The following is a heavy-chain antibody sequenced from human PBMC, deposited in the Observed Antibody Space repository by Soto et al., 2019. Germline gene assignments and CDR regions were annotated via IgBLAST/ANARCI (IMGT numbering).Heavy chain of an antibody. D-gene: IGHD3-10*01. CDR1: GGSISSGDYY. Sequence: QVQLQESGPGLVKPSQTLSLTCTVSGGSISSGDYYWSWIRQPPGKGLEWIGYIYYSGSTYYKPCLKSRLTLSVATSNNQFSLKLSYVTAADTAVYYCARYRARSYYYYSMEVWGQGTTVTVSS. J-gene: IGHJ6*02. CDR3: ARYRARSYYYYSMEV. CDR2: IYYSGST. V-gene: IGHV4-30-4*01.